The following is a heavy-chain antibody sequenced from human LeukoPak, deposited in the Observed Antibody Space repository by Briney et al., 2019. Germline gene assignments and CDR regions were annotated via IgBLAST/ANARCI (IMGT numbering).Heavy chain of an antibody. D-gene: IGHD1-26*01. CDR2: IRDSDFST. V-gene: IGHV3-23*01. CDR1: GLNFRSYA. J-gene: IGHJ4*02. Sequence: GGSLRLSCTASGLNFRSYALSWVRQAPGKGLEWVSGIRDSDFSTYYADSVKGRFTISRDNSKSPVYLQMNSLRAEDTAVYYCARSSGNYWAAPFDYWGQGTLVTVSS. CDR3: ARSSGNYWAAPFDY.